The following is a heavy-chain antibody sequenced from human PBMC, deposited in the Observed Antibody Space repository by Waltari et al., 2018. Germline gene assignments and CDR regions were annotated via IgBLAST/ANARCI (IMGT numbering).Heavy chain of an antibody. Sequence: EVQVLESGGGLVQRGGSRRLSCAASGFRFSAYAMTGVRQAPGKGREWVLIIIGSDERTYYAESVKGRFTISRDNSKNTLYLQMNSLRAGDTAVYYCVKDWDCDTCSNGCMDAWGQWTTVTVSS. V-gene: IGHV3-23*01. D-gene: IGHD2-15*01. CDR2: IIGSDERT. CDR3: VKDWDCDTCSNGCMDA. J-gene: IGHJ6*02. CDR1: GFRFSAYA.